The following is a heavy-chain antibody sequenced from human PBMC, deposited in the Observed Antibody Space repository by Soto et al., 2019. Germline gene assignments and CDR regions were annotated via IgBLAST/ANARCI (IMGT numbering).Heavy chain of an antibody. CDR2: INHSGST. J-gene: IGHJ6*02. CDR1: GGSFSGYY. Sequence: PSETLSLTCAVYGGSFSGYYWSWIRQPPGKGLEWIGEINHSGSTNYNPSLKSRVTISVDTSKNQFSLKLSSVTAADTAVYYCARLCGSSWAYYYYGMDVWGQGTTVTVS. CDR3: ARLCGSSWAYYYYGMDV. D-gene: IGHD6-6*01. V-gene: IGHV4-34*01.